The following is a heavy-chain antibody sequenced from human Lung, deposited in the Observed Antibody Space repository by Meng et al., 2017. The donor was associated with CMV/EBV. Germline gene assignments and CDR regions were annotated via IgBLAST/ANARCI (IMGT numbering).Heavy chain of an antibody. V-gene: IGHV3-23*01. CDR3: AKVVSYDFWSGYSPVDY. J-gene: IGHJ4*02. D-gene: IGHD3-3*01. CDR1: GFTFSSYA. CDR2: ISGSGGST. Sequence: EVQLLESGXGWVQPGGSLRLSCAASGFTFSSYAMSWVRQAPGKGLEWVSAISGSGGSTYYADSVKGRFTISRDNSKNTLYLQMNSLRAEDTAVYYCAKVVSYDFWSGYSPVDYWGQGTLVTVSS.